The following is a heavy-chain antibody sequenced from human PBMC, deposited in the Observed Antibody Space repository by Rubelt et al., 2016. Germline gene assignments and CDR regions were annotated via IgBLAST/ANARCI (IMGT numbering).Heavy chain of an antibody. CDR2: LYYDGDK. V-gene: IGHV2-5*02. CDR1: GFSLSSSGVG. J-gene: IGHJ4*02. CDR3: AHRWRHGPRGGNLYYFDY. D-gene: IGHD2-21*01. Sequence: QITLKESGPTLVKPTQTLTLTCTLSGFSLSSSGVGVGWIRQPPGTALEWLALLYYDGDKRYRHSLNSRPTIMQDSSKNQVALIMTNMDPGETATDYCAHRWRHGPRGGNLYYFDYWGQGTLVTVSS.